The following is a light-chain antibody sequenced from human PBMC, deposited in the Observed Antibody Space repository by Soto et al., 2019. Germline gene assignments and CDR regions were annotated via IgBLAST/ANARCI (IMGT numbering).Light chain of an antibody. J-gene: IGKJ2*01. CDR3: QQYNNWLYT. CDR1: QSVSK. CDR2: GAS. V-gene: IGKV3-15*01. Sequence: EIVMTQSPATLSVSPGERATLSCRASQSVSKLAWYQQKPGQAPRLLIYGASTRATGIPARFSGSGSGTEFPLTISSLQSEDFEVYYCQQYNNWLYTFGPGTKLEIK.